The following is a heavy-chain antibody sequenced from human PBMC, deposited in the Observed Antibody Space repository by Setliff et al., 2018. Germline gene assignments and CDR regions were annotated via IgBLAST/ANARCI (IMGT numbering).Heavy chain of an antibody. V-gene: IGHV3-30*04. CDR3: ARAPSSSSASWFDP. CDR2: ISNDGRIK. D-gene: IGHD6-6*01. CDR1: GFPFSTYA. Sequence: GGSLRLSCAASGFPFSTYAIHWVRQASDKGLQWLTVISNDGRIKFYADSVKGRFTASRDNSKNTLYLQMTDLRPEDTAVYYCARAPSSSSASWFDPWGQGTLVTVSS. J-gene: IGHJ5*02.